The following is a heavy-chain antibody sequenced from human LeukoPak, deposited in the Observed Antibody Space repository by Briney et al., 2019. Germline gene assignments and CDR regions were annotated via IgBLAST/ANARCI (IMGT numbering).Heavy chain of an antibody. Sequence: GGSLRLSCAASGFTFSSYGMHWVRQAPGKGLEWVAVIWYDGSNKYYADSVKGRFTISRDNSKNTLYLQMSSLRAEDTAVYYCAKDETPWLRYSRKTLFDYWGQGTLVTVSS. J-gene: IGHJ4*02. CDR3: AKDETPWLRYSRKTLFDY. V-gene: IGHV3-33*06. CDR2: IWYDGSNK. CDR1: GFTFSSYG. D-gene: IGHD3-9*01.